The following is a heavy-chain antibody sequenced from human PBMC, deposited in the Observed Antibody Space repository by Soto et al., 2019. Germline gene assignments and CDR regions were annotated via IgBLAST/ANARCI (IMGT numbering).Heavy chain of an antibody. CDR2: INHSGST. D-gene: IGHD2-15*01. CDR1: GGSFSGYY. V-gene: IGHV4-34*01. Sequence: SETLSLTCAVYGGSFSGYYWSWIRQPPGKGLEWIGEINHSGSTNYNPSLKSRVTISVDTSKNQFSLKLSSVTAADTAVYYYSITRYCSGGSCYWAGYYYMDVWGKGTTVTVSS. J-gene: IGHJ6*03. CDR3: SITRYCSGGSCYWAGYYYMDV.